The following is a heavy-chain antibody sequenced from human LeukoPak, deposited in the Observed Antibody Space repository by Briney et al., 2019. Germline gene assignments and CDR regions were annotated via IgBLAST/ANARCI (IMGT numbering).Heavy chain of an antibody. Sequence: GGSLRLSCATSGFTLSYYEMNWVRQSPGQGLEWISSISTSADGICYADSVKGRFTISRDNAKNSLYLQMNSLRAEDTAVYFCARGDRYYYDMDVWGNGTTVIISS. CDR2: ISTSADGI. CDR3: ARGDRYYYDMDV. D-gene: IGHD1-14*01. CDR1: GFTLSYYE. V-gene: IGHV3-48*03. J-gene: IGHJ6*03.